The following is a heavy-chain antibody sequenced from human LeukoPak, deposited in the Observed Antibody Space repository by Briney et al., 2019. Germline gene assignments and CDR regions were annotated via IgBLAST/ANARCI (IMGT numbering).Heavy chain of an antibody. J-gene: IGHJ4*02. V-gene: IGHV1-69*13. CDR2: IIPIYGTA. Sequence: SVKVSCKASGGTFSSYAISWVRQAPGQGLEWMGGIIPIYGTANYAQKFQGRVTITADESTSTAYMELSSLRSEDTAVYYCARERVYCSSTSCYAKLFDYWGQGTLVTVSS. CDR1: GGTFSSYA. D-gene: IGHD2-2*01. CDR3: ARERVYCSSTSCYAKLFDY.